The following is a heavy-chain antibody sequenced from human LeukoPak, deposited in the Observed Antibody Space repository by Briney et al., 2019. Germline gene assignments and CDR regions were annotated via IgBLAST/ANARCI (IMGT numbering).Heavy chain of an antibody. D-gene: IGHD2-21*01. J-gene: IGHJ4*02. Sequence: GGSLRLSCAASGFTFSTYWMNWVRQAPGKGLEWVANIKRDGSEKYYVDSVKGRFTTSRDNAKNSLYLQMNNLRAEDTAVYYCPRSIDYWGQGTLVTVSS. V-gene: IGHV3-7*01. CDR3: PRSIDY. CDR1: GFTFSTYW. CDR2: IKRDGSEK.